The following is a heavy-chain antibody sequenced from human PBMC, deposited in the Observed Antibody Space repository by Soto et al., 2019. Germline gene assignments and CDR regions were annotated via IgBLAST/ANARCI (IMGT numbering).Heavy chain of an antibody. V-gene: IGHV5-51*01. Sequence: GESLKISCKGSGYSFTSYWIGWVRQMPGKGLEWMGIIYPGDSDTRYSPSFQGQVTISADKSISTAYLQWSSLKASDTAMYYCARCGSGGSCLGPYNWFDPWGQGTLVTVSS. CDR3: ARCGSGGSCLGPYNWFDP. CDR1: GYSFTSYW. D-gene: IGHD2-15*01. CDR2: IYPGDSDT. J-gene: IGHJ5*02.